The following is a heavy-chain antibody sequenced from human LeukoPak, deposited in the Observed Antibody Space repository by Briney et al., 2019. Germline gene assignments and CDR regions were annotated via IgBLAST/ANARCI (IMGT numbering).Heavy chain of an antibody. CDR1: GFTVSSNY. CDR3: AKDPMVRDSRGYYYGMDV. Sequence: GGSLRLSCAASGFTVSSNYMSWVRQAPGKGLEWVSAISGSGGSTYYADSVKGRFTISRDNSKNTLYLQMNSLRAEDTAVYYCAKDPMVRDSRGYYYGMDVWGQGTTVTVSS. J-gene: IGHJ6*02. CDR2: ISGSGGST. V-gene: IGHV3-23*01. D-gene: IGHD3-10*01.